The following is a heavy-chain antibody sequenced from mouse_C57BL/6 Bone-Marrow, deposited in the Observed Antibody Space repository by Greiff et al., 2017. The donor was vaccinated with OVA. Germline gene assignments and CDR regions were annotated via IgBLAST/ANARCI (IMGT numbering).Heavy chain of an antibody. Sequence: VQLQQSGPELVKPGASLKISCKASGYAFSSSWMNWVKQRPGKGLEWIGRIYPGDGDTNYNGKFKGKATLTADKSSSTAYMQLSSLTSEDSAVYFCARRDYYWGWFAYWGQGTLVTVSA. D-gene: IGHD1-1*01. V-gene: IGHV1-82*01. CDR2: IYPGDGDT. CDR1: GYAFSSSW. CDR3: ARRDYYWGWFAY. J-gene: IGHJ3*01.